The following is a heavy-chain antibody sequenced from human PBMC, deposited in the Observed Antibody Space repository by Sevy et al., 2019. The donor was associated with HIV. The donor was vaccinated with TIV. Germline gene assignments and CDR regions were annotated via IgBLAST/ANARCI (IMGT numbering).Heavy chain of an antibody. V-gene: IGHV3-21*01. CDR1: GFTFTTYS. CDR2: ISSSSNYI. D-gene: IGHD5-12*01. Sequence: GGSLRLSCAASGFTFTTYSMNWVRQGPGKGLEWVSSISSSSNYIYYADSGKGRITISRGNAKNSLYLQMNSLRAEDTAVYYCVRDQKGEYSAYDGAGYYGMDVWGQGTTVTVSS. CDR3: VRDQKGEYSAYDGAGYYGMDV. J-gene: IGHJ6*02.